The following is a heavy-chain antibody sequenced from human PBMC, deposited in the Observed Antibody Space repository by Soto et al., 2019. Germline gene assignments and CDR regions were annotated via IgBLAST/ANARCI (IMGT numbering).Heavy chain of an antibody. J-gene: IGHJ4*02. CDR2: MNPNTGNS. CDR1: GYTFTSYD. CDR3: ARRDENTGCNCFGADKYYFDF. V-gene: IGHV1-8*01. D-gene: IGHD1-20*01. Sequence: ASVKVSCKASGYTFTSYDIYWVRQATGQGLEWMGWMNPNTGNSGYAQKFQGRVTMTSDTSISTAHMELSSLRSEDTAVYYCARRDENTGCNCFGADKYYFDFWGQRTLVTVSS.